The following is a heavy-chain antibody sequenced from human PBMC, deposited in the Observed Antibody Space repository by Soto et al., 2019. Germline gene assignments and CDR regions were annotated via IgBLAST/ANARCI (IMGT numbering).Heavy chain of an antibody. J-gene: IGHJ4*02. CDR3: VRGKSGGSYCYFDY. V-gene: IGHV3-23*01. CDR2: ISGSGGST. CDR1: GFTFSSYA. D-gene: IGHD1-26*01. Sequence: GGSLRLSCAASGFTFSSYAMSWVRQAPGKGLEWVSAISGSGGSTYYADSVKGRFTISRDNSKNTLYLQMNSLRAEDTAVYYCVRGKSGGSYCYFDYWGQGTLVTVSS.